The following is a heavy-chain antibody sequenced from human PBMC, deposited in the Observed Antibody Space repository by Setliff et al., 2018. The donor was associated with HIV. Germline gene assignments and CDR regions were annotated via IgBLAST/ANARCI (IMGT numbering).Heavy chain of an antibody. J-gene: IGHJ4*02. D-gene: IGHD3-10*01. V-gene: IGHV3-7*03. Sequence: GGSLRLSCAASGFTFSSYWMSWVRQAPGKGLEWVANIKQDESEKYYVDSVKGRFTISRDNSKNTLYLQMNSLRAEDTAVYYCAKGGLWFGEFLYYVDYWGQGTLVTVSS. CDR3: AKGGLWFGEFLYYVDY. CDR2: IKQDESEK. CDR1: GFTFSSYW.